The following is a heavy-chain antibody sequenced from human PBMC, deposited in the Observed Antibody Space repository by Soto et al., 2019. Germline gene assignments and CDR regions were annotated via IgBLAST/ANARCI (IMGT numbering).Heavy chain of an antibody. V-gene: IGHV4-61*01. Sequence: PSETLSLTCTVSGGSVSSGSYYWSWIRQPPGKGLEWIGYIYYSGSTNYNPSLKSRVTISVDTSKNQFSLKLSSVTAADTAVYYFARVTGLRFGEFRIDPWRQGPLVTVSS. J-gene: IGHJ5*02. CDR1: GGSVSSGSYY. CDR2: IYYSGST. CDR3: ARVTGLRFGEFRIDP. D-gene: IGHD3-10*01.